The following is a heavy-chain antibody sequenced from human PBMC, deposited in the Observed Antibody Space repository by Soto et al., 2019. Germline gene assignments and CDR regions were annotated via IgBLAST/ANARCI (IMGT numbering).Heavy chain of an antibody. D-gene: IGHD1-1*01. CDR2: ISYDGSNK. CDR3: FFFQAEDGIRGTVPVSAFLLNRSSDL. V-gene: IGHV3-30*03. J-gene: IGHJ2*01. Sequence: PGKGLEWVSVISYDGSNKFYADSVKGRFTISRDNSKNTLQLQMDSLRAEETAVYYFFFFQAEDGIRGTVPVSAFLLNRSSDL.